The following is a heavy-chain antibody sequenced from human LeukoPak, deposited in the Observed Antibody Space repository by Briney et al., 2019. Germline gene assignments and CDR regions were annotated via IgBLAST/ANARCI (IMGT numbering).Heavy chain of an antibody. J-gene: IGHJ4*02. CDR2: ISGSGGST. D-gene: IGHD3-22*01. CDR1: GFTFSSYA. V-gene: IGHV3-23*01. CDR3: AKTPDHRGYLAAFDY. Sequence: GGSLRLSCAASGFTFSSYAMSWVRQAPGKGLEWVSVISGSGGSTYYADSVKGRFTISRDNSKNTIYLQMNSLRAEDTAIYYCAKTPDHRGYLAAFDYWGQGTLVTVSS.